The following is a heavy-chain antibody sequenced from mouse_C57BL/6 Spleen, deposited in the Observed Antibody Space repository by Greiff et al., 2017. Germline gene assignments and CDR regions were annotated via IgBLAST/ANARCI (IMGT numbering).Heavy chain of an antibody. CDR1: GFTFSDYG. CDR3: ARVGLTRGFDY. J-gene: IGHJ2*01. D-gene: IGHD4-1*01. CDR2: ISSGSSTI. V-gene: IGHV5-17*01. Sequence: EVQVVESGGGLVKPGGSLKLSCAASGFTFSDYGMHWVRQAPEKGLEWVAYISSGSSTIYYADTVKGRFTISRDNAKNTLFLQLTSLRSEDTAMYYWARVGLTRGFDYWGQGTTLTVSS.